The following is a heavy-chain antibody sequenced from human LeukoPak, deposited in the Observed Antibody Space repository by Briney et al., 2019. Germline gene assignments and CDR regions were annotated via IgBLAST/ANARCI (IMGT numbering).Heavy chain of an antibody. V-gene: IGHV3-48*01. J-gene: IGHJ3*02. CDR2: ISSSSSTI. CDR3: AREGGGDCLEAFDI. Sequence: GGSLRLSYAASGFTFSSYGMSWVRQAPGKGLEWVSYISSSSSTIYYADSVKGRFTISRDNAKNSLYLQMNSLRAEDTAVYYCAREGGGDCLEAFDIWGQGTMVTVSS. D-gene: IGHD2-21*02. CDR1: GFTFSSYG.